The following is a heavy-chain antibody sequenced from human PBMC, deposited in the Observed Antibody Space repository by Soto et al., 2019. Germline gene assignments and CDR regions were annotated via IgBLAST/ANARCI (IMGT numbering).Heavy chain of an antibody. D-gene: IGHD1-1*01. Sequence: SVKLSCKASGYTFSDYYIHWGRQAPGQGLEWMGWINPNSGGTKYAPKFQGGVTMTRDTSITTAYMELSRLRSGDTAVYYCAREPATAKPEGVDFWGQGTLVTVSS. CDR2: INPNSGGT. V-gene: IGHV1-2*02. CDR3: AREPATAKPEGVDF. CDR1: GYTFSDYY. J-gene: IGHJ4*02.